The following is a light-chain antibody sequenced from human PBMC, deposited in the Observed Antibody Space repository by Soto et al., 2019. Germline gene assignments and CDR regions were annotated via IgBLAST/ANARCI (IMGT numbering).Light chain of an antibody. CDR2: EVR. Sequence: QSILTQPASVSGSPGQSITISCTGTSSDVGGYNYVSWYQQHPGKAPKLIIYEVRNRPSGLSNRVSGSKSDNTASLTISGLQTEDEADYYCSSYTSLRTVVFGGGTKVTVL. CDR1: SSDVGGYNY. V-gene: IGLV2-14*01. J-gene: IGLJ2*01. CDR3: SSYTSLRTVV.